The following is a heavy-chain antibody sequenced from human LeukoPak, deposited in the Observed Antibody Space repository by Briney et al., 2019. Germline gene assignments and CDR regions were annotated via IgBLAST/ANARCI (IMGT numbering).Heavy chain of an antibody. CDR3: ARDSQTTVPLYFDY. Sequence: PGRSLRLSCAASGFTFSDYYMSWIRQAPGKGLEWVSYISTSSSTIYYADSIKGRFTISRDNAKNSLYLQMNSLRAEDTAVYYCARDSQTTVPLYFDYWGQGALVTVSS. CDR1: GFTFSDYY. J-gene: IGHJ4*02. D-gene: IGHD4-17*01. V-gene: IGHV3-11*01. CDR2: ISTSSSTI.